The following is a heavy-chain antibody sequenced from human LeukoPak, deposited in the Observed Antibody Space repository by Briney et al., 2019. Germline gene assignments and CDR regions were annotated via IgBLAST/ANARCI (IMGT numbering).Heavy chain of an antibody. J-gene: IGHJ2*01. CDR1: GGSISSGDYY. V-gene: IGHV4-30-4*01. CDR3: ARGGKAAVRFDL. D-gene: IGHD2-15*01. CDR2: IYYSGST. Sequence: SETLSLTCTVSGGSISSGDYYWSWIRQPPGKGLEWIGYIYYSGSTYYNPSLKSRVTISVDTSKNQFSLKLSSVTAADTAVYYCARGGKAAVRFDLWGRGTLGSVSS.